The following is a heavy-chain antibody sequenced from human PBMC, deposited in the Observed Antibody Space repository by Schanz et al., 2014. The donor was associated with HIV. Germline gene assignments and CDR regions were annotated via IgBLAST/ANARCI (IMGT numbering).Heavy chain of an antibody. D-gene: IGHD1-7*01. CDR3: ANSGTTDYFDY. V-gene: IGHV3-30*19. CDR2: ISYDGSNK. Sequence: VQLVESGGGLVQPGGSLRLSCAASGFTFSNYGMHWVRQAAGKGLEWVAVISYDGSNKNYADSVKGRFTISRDNSKNTLYLQMNSLRAEDTAVYYCANSGTTDYFDYWGQGTLVTVSS. CDR1: GFTFSNYG. J-gene: IGHJ4*02.